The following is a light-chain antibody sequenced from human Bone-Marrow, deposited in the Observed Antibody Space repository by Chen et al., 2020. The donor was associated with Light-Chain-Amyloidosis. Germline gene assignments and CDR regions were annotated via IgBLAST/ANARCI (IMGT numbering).Light chain of an antibody. CDR1: IIGTFNL. V-gene: IGLV2-23*03. J-gene: IGLJ2*01. CDR2: EGS. CDR3: CSYGGYSTVV. Sequence: QSALTQPASVSGSPGRSITISCTGTIIGTFNLVSWYQQNPGNAPKLIIYEGSRRPSEVSDRCSGSTSGNTASLTSSGLQTDDEADYYCCSYGGYSTVVFGGGTKLTVL.